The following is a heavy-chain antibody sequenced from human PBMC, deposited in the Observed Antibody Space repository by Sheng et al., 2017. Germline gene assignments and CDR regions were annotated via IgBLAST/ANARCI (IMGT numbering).Heavy chain of an antibody. CDR2: ISGSGGSA. V-gene: IGHV3-23*04. Sequence: EMQLVESGGALVQTGGSLRLSCVSSQFTFATYAMSWVRQAPGKGLEWVSAISGSGGSANYGDSAKGRFTISRDNSKNTLYLQMSSLRAEDTAVYYCAKVAHEWTYEGSQGRGFDHWGQGILVTVSS. J-gene: IGHJ4*02. CDR3: AKVAHEWTYEGSQGRGFDH. D-gene: IGHD1-26*01. CDR1: QFTFATYA.